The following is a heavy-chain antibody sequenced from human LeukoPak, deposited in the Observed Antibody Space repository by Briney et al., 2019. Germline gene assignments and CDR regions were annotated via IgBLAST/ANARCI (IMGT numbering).Heavy chain of an antibody. D-gene: IGHD4/OR15-4a*01. CDR1: GYTFTVHY. J-gene: IGHJ4*02. Sequence: GASQKLSCRASGYTFTVHYLHWLRQAPGQGLEWMGWINPDSGATNFAHNFQGRVTLTSDTSINTAYMELSSLTSDDTAMYYCARDHDYGPDYWGRGTLVTVSA. V-gene: IGHV1-2*02. CDR3: ARDHDYGPDY. CDR2: INPDSGAT.